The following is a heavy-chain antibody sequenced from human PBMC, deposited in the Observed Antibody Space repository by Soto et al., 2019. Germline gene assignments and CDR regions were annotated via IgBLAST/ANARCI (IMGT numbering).Heavy chain of an antibody. CDR3: ARVFGLLWQQLVLVYFDY. D-gene: IGHD6-13*01. CDR1: GDTISTGGYT. V-gene: IGHV4-30-2*01. CDR2: TYHSGNP. Sequence: PSETLSLTCDVSGDTISTGGYTWAWIRQPPGEALEWIGHTYHSGNPYYNPSLKSRVIISVDTSKNQFSLKLSSVTAADTAVYYCARVFGLLWQQLVLVYFDYWGQGTLVTVSS. J-gene: IGHJ4*02.